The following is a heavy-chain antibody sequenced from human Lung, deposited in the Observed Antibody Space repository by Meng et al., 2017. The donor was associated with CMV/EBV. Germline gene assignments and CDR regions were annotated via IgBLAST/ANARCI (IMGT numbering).Heavy chain of an antibody. J-gene: IGHJ5*02. Sequence: QVPLTEPVQGLVKPSQTLSLTCTGSGGSISSGGYYWSWIRQHPGKGLEWIGYIHSSGSTYYNPSLRSRLTISVDTSKNQFSLKLGSVTAADTAVYYCARASYGSGSPLGESWFDPWGQGTLVTVSS. V-gene: IGHV4-31*03. CDR2: IHSSGST. D-gene: IGHD3-10*01. CDR1: GGSISSGGYY. CDR3: ARASYGSGSPLGESWFDP.